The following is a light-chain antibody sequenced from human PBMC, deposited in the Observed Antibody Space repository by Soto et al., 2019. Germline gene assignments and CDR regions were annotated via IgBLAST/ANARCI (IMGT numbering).Light chain of an antibody. J-gene: IGKJ5*01. V-gene: IGKV3-15*01. Sequence: EVVLTQSPATLSMSPGDSATLSCRASQSVSSNFAWYHQKPSQAPRLLIYGASTRATGIPARFSGSGSGTEFTLTISSLQSEDFAVYYCQQYNDWPITFGQGTRLEIK. CDR3: QQYNDWPIT. CDR1: QSVSSN. CDR2: GAS.